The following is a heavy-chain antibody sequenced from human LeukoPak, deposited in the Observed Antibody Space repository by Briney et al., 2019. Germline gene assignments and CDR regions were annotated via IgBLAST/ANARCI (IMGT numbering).Heavy chain of an antibody. V-gene: IGHV1-69*04. CDR2: IIPILGIA. J-gene: IGHJ5*02. Sequence: ASVKVSCKASGYTFTSYYMHWVRQAPGQGLEWMGRIIPILGIANYAQKFQGRVTITADKSTSTAYMELSSLRSEDTAVYYCARDASDYGSGSHHLFDPWGQGTLVTVSS. D-gene: IGHD3-10*01. CDR1: GYTFTSYY. CDR3: ARDASDYGSGSHHLFDP.